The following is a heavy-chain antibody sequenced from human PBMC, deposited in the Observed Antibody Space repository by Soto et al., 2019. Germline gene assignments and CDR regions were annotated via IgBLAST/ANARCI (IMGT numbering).Heavy chain of an antibody. CDR2: MYYSGRT. V-gene: IGHV4-30-4*01. CDR3: AIDSLLSSRRMDV. CDR1: GGSISSGDYY. J-gene: IGHJ6*02. Sequence: SETLSLTCTVSGGSISSGDYYWSWIRQPPGKGLEWIGYMYYSGRTYYNPSLKSRVNISVDTSKNQFSLKLSSVTAADTAVYYCAIDSLLSSRRMDVWGQGTTVTVSS.